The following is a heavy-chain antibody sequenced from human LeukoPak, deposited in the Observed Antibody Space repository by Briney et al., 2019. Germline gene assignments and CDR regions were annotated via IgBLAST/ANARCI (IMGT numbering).Heavy chain of an antibody. CDR1: GGTFSSYA. D-gene: IGHD2-21*01. CDR2: IIPILGIA. V-gene: IGHV1-69*04. Sequence: GSSVKVSCKASGGTFSSYAISWVRQAPGQGLEWMGRIIPILGIANYAQKFQGRVTITADKSTSTAYMELSSLRSEDTAVYYCARQAVGDNYWYFDLWGRGTLVTVSS. CDR3: ARQAVGDNYWYFDL. J-gene: IGHJ2*01.